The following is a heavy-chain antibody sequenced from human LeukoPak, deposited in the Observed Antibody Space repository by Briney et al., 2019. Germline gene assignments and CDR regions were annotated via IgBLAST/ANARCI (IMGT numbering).Heavy chain of an antibody. Sequence: HPGGSLRLSCAASGFTLSSYWMSWVRQAPGKGLEWVANIKQDGSEKCYVDSVKGRFTISRDNAKNSLYLQMNSLRAEDTAVYYCASCCGFDYWGQGTLVTVSS. CDR3: ASCCGFDY. D-gene: IGHD2-21*01. J-gene: IGHJ4*02. CDR2: IKQDGSEK. V-gene: IGHV3-7*01. CDR1: GFTLSSYW.